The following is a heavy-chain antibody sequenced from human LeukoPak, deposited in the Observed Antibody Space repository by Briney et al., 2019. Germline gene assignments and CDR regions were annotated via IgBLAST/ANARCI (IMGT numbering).Heavy chain of an antibody. J-gene: IGHJ4*02. Sequence: GGSLRFSCVASGFTFSNYDMNWVRQAPGKGLEWVSGIISGGTTYYADTVRSRFTISRDNSKNTLYLQMNSLRAEDTAVYYCAKEGATAGPTRFDYWGQGTLVTVSS. V-gene: IGHV3-23*01. CDR2: IISGGTT. D-gene: IGHD1-26*01. CDR1: GFTFSNYD. CDR3: AKEGATAGPTRFDY.